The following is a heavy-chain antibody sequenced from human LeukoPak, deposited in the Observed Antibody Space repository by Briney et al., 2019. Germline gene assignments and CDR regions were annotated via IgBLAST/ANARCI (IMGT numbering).Heavy chain of an antibody. V-gene: IGHV3-30*18. D-gene: IGHD3-22*01. CDR2: ISYDGSNK. J-gene: IGHJ4*02. CDR3: AKGDSTGYYYHYGYYFDY. Sequence: PGRSLRLSCAASGFTFSNYGMHWVRQAPGRGLEWVAVISYDGSNKYYADSVKGRFTISRDNSKNTLFLQMNSLRAEDTAVYYCAKGDSTGYYYHYGYYFDYWGQGTLVTVSS. CDR1: GFTFSNYG.